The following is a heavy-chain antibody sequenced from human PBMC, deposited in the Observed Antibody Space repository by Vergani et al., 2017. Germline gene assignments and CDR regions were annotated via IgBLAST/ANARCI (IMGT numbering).Heavy chain of an antibody. V-gene: IGHV1-69*12. D-gene: IGHD2-2*01. CDR3: ARDPMDCSSTSCYGNYYYGMDV. CDR1: GGTFSSYA. J-gene: IGHJ6*02. CDR2: IIPIFGTA. Sequence: QVQLVQSGAEVKKPGSSVKVSCKASGGTFSSYAISWVRQAPGQGLEWMGGIIPIFGTANYEQKFQGRVTITADESTSTAYMELSSLRSEDTAVYYCARDPMDCSSTSCYGNYYYGMDVWGQGTTVTVSS.